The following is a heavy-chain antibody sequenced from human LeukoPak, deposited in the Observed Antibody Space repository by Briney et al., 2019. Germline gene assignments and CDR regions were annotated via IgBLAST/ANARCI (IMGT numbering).Heavy chain of an antibody. Sequence: PGGSLRLSCAASGFTFSNHGMSWVRQAPGKGLEWVSGIRGSGFSTDYADSVKGRFTISRDNSKNTLYLQMNSLRAEDTAVYYCAKEGYYDSSGFYYFDYWGQGTLVTVSS. V-gene: IGHV3-23*01. CDR3: AKEGYYDSSGFYYFDY. CDR2: IRGSGFST. D-gene: IGHD3-22*01. CDR1: GFTFSNHG. J-gene: IGHJ4*02.